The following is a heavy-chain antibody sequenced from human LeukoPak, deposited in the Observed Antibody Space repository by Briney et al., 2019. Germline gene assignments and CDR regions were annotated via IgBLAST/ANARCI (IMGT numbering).Heavy chain of an antibody. CDR3: AGPKGTAFDI. D-gene: IGHD1-1*01. J-gene: IGHJ3*02. Sequence: GSLRLSCAASGFTVSSNYMSWVRQPPGKGLEWIGEINHSGSTNYNPSLKSRVTISVDTSKNQFSLKLSSVTAADTAVCYCAGPKGTAFDIWGRGTMVTVSS. V-gene: IGHV4-34*08. CDR1: GFTVSSNY. CDR2: INHSGST.